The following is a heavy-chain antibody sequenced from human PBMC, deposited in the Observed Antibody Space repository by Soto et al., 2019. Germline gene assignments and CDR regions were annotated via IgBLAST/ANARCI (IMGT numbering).Heavy chain of an antibody. CDR2: INPNSGGT. CDR1: GYPFTGYY. Sequence: DSVQVSCKASGYPFTGYYMHWVRQAPGQGLEWMGWINPNSGGTNYAQKFQGWVTMTRDTSISTAYMELSRLRSDDTAVYYFATDYGGNSDAVDLWGQGKMGTVS. CDR3: ATDYGGNSDAVDL. D-gene: IGHD4-17*01. J-gene: IGHJ3*01. V-gene: IGHV1-2*04.